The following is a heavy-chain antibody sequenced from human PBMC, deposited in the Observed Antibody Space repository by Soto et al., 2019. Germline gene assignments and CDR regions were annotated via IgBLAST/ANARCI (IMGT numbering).Heavy chain of an antibody. CDR2: ISYDGRNK. D-gene: IGHD6-19*01. CDR1: GFTFSSYG. CDR3: VKDGSSGWPYYYGLDV. Sequence: QVQLVESGGGGVQPGRSLRLSCAASGFTFSSYGMHWVRQAPGKGLEWVAVISYDGRNKYYADSVKGRFTISRDNSKNTLYLQMSSLRAEDTAVYCCVKDGSSGWPYYYGLDVWGQGTTVTVSS. V-gene: IGHV3-30*18. J-gene: IGHJ6*02.